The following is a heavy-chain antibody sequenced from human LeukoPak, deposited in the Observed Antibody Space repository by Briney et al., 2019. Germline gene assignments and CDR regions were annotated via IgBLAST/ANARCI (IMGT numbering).Heavy chain of an antibody. J-gene: IGHJ6*03. V-gene: IGHV1-69*05. CDR2: IIPIFGTA. CDR3: ASRGEDIVVVPAATEYYYYYYYMDV. CDR1: GGTFSSYA. Sequence: ASVKVSCKASGGTFSSYAISWVRQAPGQGLEWMGGIIPIFGTANYAQKFQGRVTITTDESTSTAYMELSSLRSEDTAVYYCASRGEDIVVVPAATEYYYYYYYMDVWGKGTTVTVSS. D-gene: IGHD2-2*01.